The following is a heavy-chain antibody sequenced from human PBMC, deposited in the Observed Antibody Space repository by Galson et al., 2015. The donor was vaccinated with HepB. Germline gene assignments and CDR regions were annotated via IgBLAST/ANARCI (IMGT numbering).Heavy chain of an antibody. V-gene: IGHV4-39*01. CDR2: MYSSGSA. D-gene: IGHD2-8*02. Sequence: ETLSLTCSVSGDSISASYYWGWVRQPPGKGLEWIGSMYSSGSAYYSASFKSRLTISVDTSQNQFSLRLTSVTAADTAVYYCARHVAGGGRLNDAFEIWGRGTVVIVS. CDR3: ARHVAGGGRLNDAFEI. CDR1: GDSISASYY. J-gene: IGHJ3*02.